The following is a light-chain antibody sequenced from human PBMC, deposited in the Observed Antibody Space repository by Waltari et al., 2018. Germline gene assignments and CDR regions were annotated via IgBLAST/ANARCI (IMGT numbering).Light chain of an antibody. CDR3: SSYTTSSAPGV. Sequence: QSVLTQPPSASGTPGQRVPISCSGRSPNIGSSFVCWYQHLPGTAPKLLIYRNDQRPSGVPDRFSGSRSGTSASLTISGLQAEDEADYYCSSYTTSSAPGVFGTGTRVTVL. J-gene: IGLJ1*01. V-gene: IGLV1-47*01. CDR2: RND. CDR1: SPNIGSSF.